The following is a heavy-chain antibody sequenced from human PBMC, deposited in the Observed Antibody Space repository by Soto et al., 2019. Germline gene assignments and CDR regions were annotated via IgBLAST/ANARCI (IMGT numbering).Heavy chain of an antibody. D-gene: IGHD3-16*01. CDR2: FYYSGST. V-gene: IGHV4-39*01. CDR1: GDSISTNSYS. CDR3: ARGDYYFDY. Sequence: SETLSLTCTVSGDSISTNSYSWGWIRQPPGQGLEWIGLFYYSGSTHYNPSLKSRLTVSVDTSKNQFSLKLSSVTAADTAVYYCARGDYYFDYWGQGTLVTVSS. J-gene: IGHJ4*02.